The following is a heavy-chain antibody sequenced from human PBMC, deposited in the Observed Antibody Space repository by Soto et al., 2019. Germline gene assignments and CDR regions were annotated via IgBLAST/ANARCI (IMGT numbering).Heavy chain of an antibody. J-gene: IGHJ6*02. CDR1: GYTFTSYD. D-gene: IGHD3-3*01. CDR3: SSTRTSYRMDV. CDR2: MNPNSGNT. Sequence: QVQLVQSGAEVKKPGASVKVSCKASGYTFTSYDINWVRQATGQGLEWMGWMNPNSGNTGYAQKFQGRGTMTRNTSISTRYMERTSLRPAATVVYECSSTRTSYRMDVWGQGATVTGSS. V-gene: IGHV1-8*01.